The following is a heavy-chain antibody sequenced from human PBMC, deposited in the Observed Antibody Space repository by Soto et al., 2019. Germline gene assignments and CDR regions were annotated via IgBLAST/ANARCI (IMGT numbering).Heavy chain of an antibody. Sequence: EVQLLESGGGLVQPGGSLRLSCAASGFTFSSYAMNWVRQATGQGLEWVSVISGSGDSTYYADSVKGRFTISSDNSENTLYLQMNTLRAEDTAVYYCAKRGSASYFDYWGQGTRVTVSS. J-gene: IGHJ4*02. D-gene: IGHD1-26*01. V-gene: IGHV3-23*01. CDR1: GFTFSSYA. CDR3: AKRGSASYFDY. CDR2: ISGSGDST.